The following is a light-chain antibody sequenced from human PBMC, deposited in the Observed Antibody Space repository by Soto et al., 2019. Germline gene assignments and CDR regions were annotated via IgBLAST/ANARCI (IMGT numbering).Light chain of an antibody. J-gene: IGKJ1*01. CDR3: QQYGSSPPWT. V-gene: IGKV3-20*01. CDR2: AAS. CDR1: ESVSSSY. Sequence: EIVLTQSPGILSLSPGERATLSCRASESVSSSYLAWYQQKPGQAPRLLIYAASSRATGIPDRFSGSGSGTDFTLTISRLEPGDFAVYYCQQYGSSPPWTFGQGTKVEIK.